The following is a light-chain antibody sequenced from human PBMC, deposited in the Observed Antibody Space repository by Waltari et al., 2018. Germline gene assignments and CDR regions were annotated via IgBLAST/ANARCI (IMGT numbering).Light chain of an antibody. V-gene: IGKV3-15*01. CDR1: QSISRH. CDR2: GAS. J-gene: IGKJ2*01. Sequence: EVLMTQSPATLSVSPGERATLPCRASQSISRHLAWYQQKPGQAPRLLIYGASTRATGIPARFSGSGSETEFTLSISSLQSEDFAVYYCQQYNNWRTFGQGTKLEIK. CDR3: QQYNNWRT.